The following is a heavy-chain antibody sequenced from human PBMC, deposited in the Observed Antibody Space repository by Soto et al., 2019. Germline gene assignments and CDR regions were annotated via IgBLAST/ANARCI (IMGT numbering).Heavy chain of an antibody. Sequence: SETLSLTCAVYGGSFSGYYWSWIRQPPGKGLEWIGEINHSGSTNYNPSLKSRVTISVDTSKNQFSLKLSSVTAADTAVYYCARRGPVSIFGVVMGWFDPWGQGTLVTVSS. CDR1: GGSFSGYY. CDR2: INHSGST. V-gene: IGHV4-34*01. D-gene: IGHD3-3*02. CDR3: ARRGPVSIFGVVMGWFDP. J-gene: IGHJ5*02.